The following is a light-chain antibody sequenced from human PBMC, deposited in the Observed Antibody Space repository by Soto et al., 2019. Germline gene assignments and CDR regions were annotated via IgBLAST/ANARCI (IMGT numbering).Light chain of an antibody. CDR2: GAS. J-gene: IGKJ2*02. CDR3: QQYGSSPRT. V-gene: IGKV3-20*01. CDR1: QSVSSSY. Sequence: EIVLTQSPGTLSLSPGERATLSCRASQSVSSSYLAWYQQKPGQAPRLLIYGASSRATGIPDRFSGSGSGTDFTLNISRLEPEDFAVYYWQQYGSSPRTFGQGTKLEIK.